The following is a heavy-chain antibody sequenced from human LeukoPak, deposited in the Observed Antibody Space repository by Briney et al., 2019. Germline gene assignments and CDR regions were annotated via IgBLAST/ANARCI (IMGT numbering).Heavy chain of an antibody. D-gene: IGHD4-17*01. CDR3: ARANGDFDY. CDR2: ISSSSSYT. V-gene: IGHV3-11*06. J-gene: IGHJ4*02. Sequence: PGRSLRLSCAASGFTFDDYAMHWVRQAPGKGLEWVSYISSSSSYTNYADSVKGRFTISRDNAKNSLYLQMNSLRAEDTAVYYCARANGDFDYWGQGTLVTVSS. CDR1: GFTFDDYA.